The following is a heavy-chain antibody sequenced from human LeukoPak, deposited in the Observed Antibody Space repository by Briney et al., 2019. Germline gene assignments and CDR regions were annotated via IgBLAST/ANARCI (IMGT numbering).Heavy chain of an antibody. CDR1: GFTFDDYA. J-gene: IGHJ6*02. V-gene: IGHV3-9*01. Sequence: QPGGSLRLSCAASGFTFDDYAMHWVRQVPGKGLEWVSGISWNSGNIEYADSVKGRFTISRDNAKNTLYLQMNSLRAEDTAVYYCARGPYCSSSSCYDYRPPYNYHYYGMDVWGQGTTVTVSS. CDR3: ARGPYCSSSSCYDYRPPYNYHYYGMDV. CDR2: ISWNSGNI. D-gene: IGHD2-2*01.